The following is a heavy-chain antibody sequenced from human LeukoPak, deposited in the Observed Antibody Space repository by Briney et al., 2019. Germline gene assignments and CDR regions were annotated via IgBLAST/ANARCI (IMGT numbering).Heavy chain of an antibody. J-gene: IGHJ4*02. D-gene: IGHD6-19*01. CDR3: ATSPRRDSSGWQPFDY. CDR1: GGTFSSYA. V-gene: IGHV1-69*13. CDR2: IIPIFGTA. Sequence: GASVKVSCKASGGTFSSYAISWVRQAPGQGLEWMGGIIPIFGTANYAQKFQGRVTITADESMSTAYMELSSLRSEDTAVYYCATSPRRDSSGWQPFDYWGQGTLVTVSS.